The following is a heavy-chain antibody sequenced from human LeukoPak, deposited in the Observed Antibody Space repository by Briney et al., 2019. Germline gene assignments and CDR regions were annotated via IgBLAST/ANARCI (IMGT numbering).Heavy chain of an antibody. CDR1: GFMFDDYG. Sequence: GGSLRLSCAASGFMFDDYGMSWVRQAPGKGLEWVSGINWNGGRTGYADSVKGRFTISRDNAKNSLYLQMNSLRAEDTALYYCAKEKLPSGYSFLTDYWGQGTLVTVSS. CDR2: INWNGGRT. CDR3: AKEKLPSGYSFLTDY. V-gene: IGHV3-20*04. J-gene: IGHJ4*02. D-gene: IGHD5-18*01.